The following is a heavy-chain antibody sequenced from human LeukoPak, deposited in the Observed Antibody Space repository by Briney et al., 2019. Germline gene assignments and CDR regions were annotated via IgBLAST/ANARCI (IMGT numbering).Heavy chain of an antibody. J-gene: IGHJ5*02. D-gene: IGHD3-10*01. Sequence: SETLSLTCAVSGGSISSSNWWSWVRQPPGKGLEWIGEIYHSGSTNYNPSLKSRVTMSVDTSKNQFSLKLSSVTAADTAVYYCARAEDYYGSGSYYLWGQGTLVTVSS. CDR1: GGSISSSNW. CDR3: ARAEDYYGSGSYYL. V-gene: IGHV4-4*02. CDR2: IYHSGST.